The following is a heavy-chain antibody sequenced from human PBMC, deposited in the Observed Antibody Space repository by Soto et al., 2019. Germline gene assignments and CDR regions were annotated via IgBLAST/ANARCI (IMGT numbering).Heavy chain of an antibody. V-gene: IGHV4-34*01. CDR2: INHSGST. CDR1: GGSFSGYY. D-gene: IGHD1-26*01. CDR3: AREASYFAGLNY. J-gene: IGHJ4*02. Sequence: SETLSLTCAVYGGSFSGYYWSWIRQPPGKGLEWIGEINHSGSTNYNPSLKSRVTISVDTSKNQFSLKLSSVTAADTAVYYCAREASYFAGLNYWGQGTLVTVSS.